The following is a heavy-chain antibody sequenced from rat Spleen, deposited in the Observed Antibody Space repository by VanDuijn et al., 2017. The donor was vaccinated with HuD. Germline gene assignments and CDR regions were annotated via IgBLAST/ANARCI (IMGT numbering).Heavy chain of an antibody. D-gene: IGHD1-11*01. CDR1: GFTFTDFY. V-gene: IGHV5-29*01. CDR3: ARMTYGYFDY. Sequence: EVQLVESDGGLVQPGRSLKLSCAASGFTFTDFYMAWVRQAPTKGLEWVATISYDGSGTYYRDSVKGRFTISRDNAKNTQYLQMDSLRSEDTATYYCARMTYGYFDYWGQGVMVTVSS. CDR2: ISYDGSGT. J-gene: IGHJ2*01.